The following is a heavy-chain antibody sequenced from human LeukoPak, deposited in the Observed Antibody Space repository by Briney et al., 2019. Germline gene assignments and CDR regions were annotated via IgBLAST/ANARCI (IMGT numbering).Heavy chain of an antibody. D-gene: IGHD4-17*01. CDR1: GFTFSSYA. V-gene: IGHV3-23*01. J-gene: IGHJ4*02. CDR2: ISASGGST. CDR3: AKAWEYGDYVPPNFDY. Sequence: GGSLRLSCAASGFTFSSYAMSWVRQAPGKGLEWVSAISASGGSTNYADSVKGRFTISRDNSKKTLYMQMNSLRAEDTAVYYCAKAWEYGDYVPPNFDYWGQGTLVTVSS.